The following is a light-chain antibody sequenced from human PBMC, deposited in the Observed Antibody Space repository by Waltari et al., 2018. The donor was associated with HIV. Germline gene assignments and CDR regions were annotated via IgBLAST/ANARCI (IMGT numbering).Light chain of an antibody. CDR3: QQYFISPPT. J-gene: IGKJ2*01. V-gene: IGKV4-1*01. CDR1: QSVLFSSQNKNY. CDR2: WAS. Sequence: DIVMTQSPDSLAVSLGERATINCKSSQSVLFSSQNKNYLAWYQQKPGQPPKLLISWASAWESGVPDRFSGGGSGTDFTLTISSLQAEDVAVYFCQQYFISPPTFGRGTKLEI.